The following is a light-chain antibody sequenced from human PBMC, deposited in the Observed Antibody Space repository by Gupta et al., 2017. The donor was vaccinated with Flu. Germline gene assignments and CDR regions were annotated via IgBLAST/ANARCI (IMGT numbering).Light chain of an antibody. CDR1: QSLLESNGYNY. V-gene: IGKV2-28*01. CDR3: MKALQSPQT. CDR2: LGS. Sequence: EIVMTQSPLSLPVTPGEPASISCRSSQSLLESNGYNYLDWYLQKPGQPPQLLIYLGSNRASGVPDRFSGSGSGTDFTLKISRGEAEDVGVYYCMKALQSPQTFGPGTKVDIK. J-gene: IGKJ3*01.